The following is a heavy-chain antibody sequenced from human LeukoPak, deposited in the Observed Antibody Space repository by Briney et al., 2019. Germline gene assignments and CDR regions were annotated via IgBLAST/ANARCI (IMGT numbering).Heavy chain of an antibody. Sequence: ASVKVSCKASGYIFTSYGISWVRQAPGQGLEWMGWINTYNGNTKYIQKLQGRVTMTTDTSTSTAYMELRSLRSDDTAVYYCARREQWLVGDDYWGQGTLVTVFS. CDR3: ARREQWLVGDDY. CDR1: GYIFTSYG. D-gene: IGHD6-19*01. CDR2: INTYNGNT. V-gene: IGHV1-18*01. J-gene: IGHJ4*02.